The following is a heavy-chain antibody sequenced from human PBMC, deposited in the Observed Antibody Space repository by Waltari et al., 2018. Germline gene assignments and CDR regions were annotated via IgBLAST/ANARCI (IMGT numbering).Heavy chain of an antibody. J-gene: IGHJ4*02. Sequence: EVQLVQSGAEVKKPGATVKIHCKDSGYTFTDYYMHWAQQAPGKGLEWMVLVDPEDCETISAERFQGRVTITADTSTDTAYMELSSLRSEDTAVYYCATGAPGIFGVKNWGQGTLFTVSS. CDR2: VDPEDCET. CDR3: ATGAPGIFGVKN. D-gene: IGHD3-3*01. CDR1: GYTFTDYY. V-gene: IGHV1-69-2*01.